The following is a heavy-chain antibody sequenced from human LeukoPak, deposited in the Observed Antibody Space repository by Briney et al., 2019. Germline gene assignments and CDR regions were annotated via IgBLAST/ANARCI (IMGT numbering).Heavy chain of an antibody. D-gene: IGHD6-6*01. CDR3: ARGYEQLGPPAY. CDR1: GFTFSSYS. V-gene: IGHV3-21*01. CDR2: ISSSSSYI. J-gene: IGHJ4*02. Sequence: GGSLRLSCAASGFTFSSYSMNWVRQAPGKGLEWVSSISSSSSYIYYADSVEGRFTISRDNAKNSLYLQMNSLRAEDTAVYYCARGYEQLGPPAYWGQGTLVTVSS.